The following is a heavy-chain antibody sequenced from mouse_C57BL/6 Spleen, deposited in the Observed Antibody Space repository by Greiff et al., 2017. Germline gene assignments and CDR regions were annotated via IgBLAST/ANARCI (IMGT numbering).Heavy chain of an antibody. V-gene: IGHV1-26*01. J-gene: IGHJ4*01. CDR2: INPNNGGT. D-gene: IGHD2-2*01. CDR3: ARSGLRRAMDD. CDR1: GYTFTDYY. Sequence: EVQLQQSGPELVKPGASVKISCKASGYTFTDYYMNWVKQSHGKSLEWIGDINPNNGGTSYNQKFKGKATLTVDKSSSTAYMELRSLTSEDSAVXYCARSGLRRAMDDWGQGTSVTVSS.